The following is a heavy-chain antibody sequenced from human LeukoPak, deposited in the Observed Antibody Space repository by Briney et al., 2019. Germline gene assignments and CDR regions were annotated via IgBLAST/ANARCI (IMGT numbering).Heavy chain of an antibody. CDR3: AKLPLVGTFFDY. V-gene: IGHV3-23*01. CDR2: IVSSDT. D-gene: IGHD1-26*01. Sequence: GGSLRLSCAASGFTFSGYGMTWVRQAPGRGLEWVSTIVSSDTYYGDSVKGRLTISRDNSKNTVYLQMNSLRVEDTAVYYCAKLPLVGTFFDYWGQGTLVTVSS. J-gene: IGHJ4*02. CDR1: GFTFSGYG.